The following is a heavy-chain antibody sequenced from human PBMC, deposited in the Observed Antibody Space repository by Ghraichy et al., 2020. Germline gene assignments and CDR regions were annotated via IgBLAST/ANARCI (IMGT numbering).Heavy chain of an antibody. CDR2: INSDGSST. V-gene: IGHV3-74*01. Sequence: GGSLRLSCAASGFTFSSYWMHWVRQAPGKGLVWVSRINSDGSSTSYADSVKGRFTISRDNAKNTLYLQMNSLRAEDTAVYYCARDTPTCIAVAGVVCEGNYYGMDVWGQGTTVTVSS. CDR1: GFTFSSYW. J-gene: IGHJ6*02. D-gene: IGHD6-19*01. CDR3: ARDTPTCIAVAGVVCEGNYYGMDV.